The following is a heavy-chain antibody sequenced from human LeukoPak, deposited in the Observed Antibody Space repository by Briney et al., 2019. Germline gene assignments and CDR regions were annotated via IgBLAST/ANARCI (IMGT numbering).Heavy chain of an antibody. J-gene: IGHJ6*04. D-gene: IGHD3-10*02. Sequence: PGGSLRLSCAASGFTFSSYAMSWVRQAPGKGLEWVSAIGGSGGTTYYADSVKGRFTISRDNAKNSLYLQMNSLRAEDTAVYYCAELGITMIGGVWGKGTTVTISS. CDR2: IGGSGGTT. CDR3: AELGITMIGGV. V-gene: IGHV3-23*01. CDR1: GFTFSSYA.